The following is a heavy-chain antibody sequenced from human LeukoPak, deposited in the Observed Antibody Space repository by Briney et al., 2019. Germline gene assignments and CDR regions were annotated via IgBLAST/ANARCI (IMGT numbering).Heavy chain of an antibody. Sequence: GGSLRLSCAASGFDFSVYTMTWVRHAPGGGRECLSPITSSRGDIYYADSAKGRFTISRDNAKNSLYLQINSLRAEDTAVYYCTRVNGDSVDADYYYYMDVWGKGTTVTVSS. CDR1: GFDFSVYT. J-gene: IGHJ6*03. D-gene: IGHD2-21*02. V-gene: IGHV3-21*01. CDR3: TRVNGDSVDADYYYYMDV. CDR2: ITSSRGDI.